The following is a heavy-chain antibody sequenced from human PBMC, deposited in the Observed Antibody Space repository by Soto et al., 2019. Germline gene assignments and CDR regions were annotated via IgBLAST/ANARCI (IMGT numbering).Heavy chain of an antibody. CDR1: GYTFTSYG. CDR2: ISAYNGNT. Sequence: ASVKVSCKASGYTFTSYGISWVRQAPGQGLEWMGWISAYNGNTNYAQKLQGRVTMTTDTSTSTAYMELRSLRSDDTAVYYCASHSPWFGESRSYYYCRGGWGRGSTVT. V-gene: IGHV1-18*04. D-gene: IGHD3-10*01. CDR3: ASHSPWFGESRSYYYCRGG. J-gene: IGHJ6*04.